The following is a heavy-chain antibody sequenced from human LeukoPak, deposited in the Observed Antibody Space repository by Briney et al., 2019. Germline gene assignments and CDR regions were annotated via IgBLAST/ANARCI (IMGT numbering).Heavy chain of an antibody. Sequence: GGSLRLSCAASGFTVSSNYMSWVRQAPGKGLEWVSVIYSGGGTYYADSVKGRFTISRDNSKNTLYLQMNSLRAEDTAVYYCAKDRSRDLVVGYNWFDPWGQGTLVIVSS. CDR2: IYSGGGT. D-gene: IGHD2-15*01. CDR1: GFTVSSNY. CDR3: AKDRSRDLVVGYNWFDP. V-gene: IGHV3-53*05. J-gene: IGHJ5*02.